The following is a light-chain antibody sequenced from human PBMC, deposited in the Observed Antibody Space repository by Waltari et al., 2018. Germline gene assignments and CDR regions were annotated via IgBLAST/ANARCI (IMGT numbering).Light chain of an antibody. CDR3: QHTHSFPHS. Sequence: DIRMTQSPSFVSASVGDSVTITCRASQDISRWLAWYRQKQGKAPELLIYAASSLQSGVPSRFSGRGAGTDFSLIISDLHPEDFASYFCQHTHSFPHSFGGGTTLDI. V-gene: IGKV1-12*01. J-gene: IGKJ4*01. CDR1: QDISRW. CDR2: AAS.